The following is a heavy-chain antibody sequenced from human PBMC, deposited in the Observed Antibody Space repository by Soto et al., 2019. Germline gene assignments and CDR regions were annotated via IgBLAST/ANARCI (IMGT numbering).Heavy chain of an antibody. J-gene: IGHJ6*02. CDR3: AKDLLPHEYRILAGAYYYGMDV. D-gene: IGHD6-19*01. CDR2: ISYDGSNK. V-gene: IGHV3-30*18. Sequence: GGSLRLSCAAPGFTFSSYGMHWVRQAPGKGLEWVAVISYDGSNKYYADSVKGRFTISRDNSKNTLYLQMNSLRAEDTAVYYCAKDLLPHEYRILAGAYYYGMDVWGQGTTVTVSS. CDR1: GFTFSSYG.